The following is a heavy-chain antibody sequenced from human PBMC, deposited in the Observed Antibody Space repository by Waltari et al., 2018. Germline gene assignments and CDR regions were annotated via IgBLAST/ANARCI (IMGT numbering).Heavy chain of an antibody. D-gene: IGHD3-10*01. J-gene: IGHJ5*02. V-gene: IGHV4-30-2*01. CDR3: ARDRLWFGDPSWFDP. Sequence: QLQLQESGSGLVKPSQTLSLTCAVSGGSISSGGYAWTWTRQHPGKGLEWIGYIYHSGSTYYNPSLKSRVTISVDRSKNQFSLKLSSVTAADTAVYYCARDRLWFGDPSWFDPWGQGTLVTVSS. CDR2: IYHSGST. CDR1: GGSISSGGYA.